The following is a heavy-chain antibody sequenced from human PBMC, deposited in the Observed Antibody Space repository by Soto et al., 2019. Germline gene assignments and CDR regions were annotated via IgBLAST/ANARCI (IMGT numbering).Heavy chain of an antibody. D-gene: IGHD3-3*01. CDR2: IIPIFGTA. CDR1: GGTFSSYA. V-gene: IGHV1-69*13. Sequence: SVKVSCKASGGTFSSYAISWVRQAPGQGLEWMGGIIPIFGTANYAQKFQGRVTITADESTSTAYMELSSLRSEDTAVYYCARAIQAENFWSGYYYPFDYWGQGTLVTVSS. CDR3: ARAIQAENFWSGYYYPFDY. J-gene: IGHJ4*02.